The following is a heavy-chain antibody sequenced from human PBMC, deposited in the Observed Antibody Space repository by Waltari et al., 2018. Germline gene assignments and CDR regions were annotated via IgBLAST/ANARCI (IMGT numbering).Heavy chain of an antibody. J-gene: IGHJ4*02. CDR3: ARVTRKINYYDSSGSPDY. D-gene: IGHD3-22*01. CDR1: GGSISSSSYY. Sequence: QLQLQESGPGLVKPSETLSLTCTVSGGSISSSSYYWGWIRQPPGKGLEWIGSIYYSGSTYDNPSLKSRVTISVDTSKNQFSLKLSSLTAADTAVYYCARVTRKINYYDSSGSPDYWGQGTLVTVSS. CDR2: IYYSGST. V-gene: IGHV4-39*07.